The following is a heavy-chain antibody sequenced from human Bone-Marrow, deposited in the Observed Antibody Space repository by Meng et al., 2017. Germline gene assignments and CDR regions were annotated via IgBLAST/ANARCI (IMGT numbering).Heavy chain of an antibody. Sequence: GESLKISCAASGFTFSSYGMHWVRQAPGKGPEWVAVIWYDGSNKYYADSVKGRFTISRDNSKNTLYLQMNSLRAEDTAVYYCARDRFDGVVAANSYNKQRQQANYYYYYGMNVWGQGTTVTVSS. CDR3: ARDRFDGVVAANSYNKQRQQANYYYYYGMNV. D-gene: IGHD2-15*01. J-gene: IGHJ6*02. CDR2: IWYDGSNK. V-gene: IGHV3-33*01. CDR1: GFTFSSYG.